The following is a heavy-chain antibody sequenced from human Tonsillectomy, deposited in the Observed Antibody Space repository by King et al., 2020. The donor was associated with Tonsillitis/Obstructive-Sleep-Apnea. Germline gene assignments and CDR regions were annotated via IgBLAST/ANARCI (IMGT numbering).Heavy chain of an antibody. D-gene: IGHD4-17*01. J-gene: IGHJ6*02. CDR2: ISGSGDST. Sequence: DVQLVESGGDLVQPGGSLRLSCAASGFTFSSYAMSWVRQAPGKGLEWVSVISGSGDSTKYGDSVKGRFTISRDNSKNTLYLQMNSLRVEDTAVYYCAKEPTTVTTDYYSYYYGMDVWGQGTTVTVS. CDR3: AKEPTTVTTDYYSYYYGMDV. CDR1: GFTFSSYA. V-gene: IGHV3-23*04.